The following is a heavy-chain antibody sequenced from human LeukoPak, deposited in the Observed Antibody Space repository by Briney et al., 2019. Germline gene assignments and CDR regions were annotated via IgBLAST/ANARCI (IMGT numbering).Heavy chain of an antibody. CDR2: IWYDGSNK. CDR3: ARNRLRADAFDI. Sequence: GGSLRLSCAASGFTFSSYGMHWVRQAPGKGLEWVAVIWYDGSNKYYADSVKGRFTISRDNSKNTLYLQMNSLRAEDTAVYYCARNRLRADAFDIWGQGTMVTVSS. J-gene: IGHJ3*02. D-gene: IGHD4-17*01. CDR1: GFTFSSYG. V-gene: IGHV3-33*01.